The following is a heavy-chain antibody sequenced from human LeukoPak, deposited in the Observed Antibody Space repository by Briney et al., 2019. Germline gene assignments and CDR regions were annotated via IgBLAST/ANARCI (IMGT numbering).Heavy chain of an antibody. Sequence: SVKVSCKASVFTFTSSAMQWVRQARGQRLEWIGLIVVGSGNTNYAQKFQERVTITRDMSTRTAYMELSSLRSEDTAVYYCAADDAAMVSGNYGMDVWGQGTTVTVSS. CDR2: IVVGSGNT. J-gene: IGHJ6*02. D-gene: IGHD5-18*01. V-gene: IGHV1-58*02. CDR3: AADDAAMVSGNYGMDV. CDR1: VFTFTSSA.